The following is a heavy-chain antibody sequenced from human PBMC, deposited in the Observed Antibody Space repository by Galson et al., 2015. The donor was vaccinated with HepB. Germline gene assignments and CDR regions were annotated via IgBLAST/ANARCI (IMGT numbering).Heavy chain of an antibody. D-gene: IGHD2-15*01. CDR1: GGSISSYY. V-gene: IGHV4-4*07. Sequence: LSLTCTVSGGSISSYYWSWIRQPAGKGLEWIGRIYTSGSTNYNPSLKSRVTMSVDTSKNQFSLKLSSVTAADTAVYYCARDPDCSGGSCYLDYWGQGTLVTVSS. CDR3: ARDPDCSGGSCYLDY. CDR2: IYTSGST. J-gene: IGHJ4*02.